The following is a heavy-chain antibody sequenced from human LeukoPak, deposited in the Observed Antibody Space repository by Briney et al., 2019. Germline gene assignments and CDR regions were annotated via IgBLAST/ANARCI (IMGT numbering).Heavy chain of an antibody. CDR2: INTDGSST. CDR3: ARDSGSPPEDAFDI. J-gene: IGHJ3*02. CDR1: GFTFSSYW. V-gene: IGHV3-74*01. Sequence: GGSLRLSCAASGFTFSSYWMHWVRQAPGKGLVWVSRINTDGSSTSYADSVKGRFTISRDNAKNTLYLQMNSLRAEDTAVYYCARDSGSPPEDAFDIWGQGTMVTVSS. D-gene: IGHD3-10*01.